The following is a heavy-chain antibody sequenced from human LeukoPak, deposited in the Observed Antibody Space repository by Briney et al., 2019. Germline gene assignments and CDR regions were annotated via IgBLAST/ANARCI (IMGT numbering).Heavy chain of an antibody. D-gene: IGHD6-6*01. CDR2: IIPIFGTA. V-gene: IGHV1-69*13. Sequence: SVKVSCKASGGTFSSYAISWVRQAPGQGLERMGGIIPIFGTANYAQKFQGRVTITADESTSTAYMELSSLRSEDTAVYYCARDKDSSSSRNFDYWGQGTLVTVSS. CDR3: ARDKDSSSSRNFDY. CDR1: GGTFSSYA. J-gene: IGHJ4*02.